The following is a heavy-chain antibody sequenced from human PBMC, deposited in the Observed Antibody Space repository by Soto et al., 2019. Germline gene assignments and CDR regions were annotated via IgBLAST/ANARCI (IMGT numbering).Heavy chain of an antibody. Sequence: PGGSLRLSCAASGFTFSSDAMSWVRQAPGKGLEWVSAISGSGGSTHYADSVKGRFTISRDNSKNTGYLQMNTLRAEDTAVYYCAKEERAYASGSYYNWGQGTLVTVSS. J-gene: IGHJ4*02. D-gene: IGHD3-10*01. V-gene: IGHV3-23*01. CDR1: GFTFSSDA. CDR2: ISGSGGST. CDR3: AKEERAYASGSYYN.